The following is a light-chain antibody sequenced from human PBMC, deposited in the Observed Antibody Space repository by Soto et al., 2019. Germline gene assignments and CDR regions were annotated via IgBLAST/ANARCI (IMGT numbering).Light chain of an antibody. J-gene: IGLJ2*01. CDR1: SGHSSYA. V-gene: IGLV4-69*01. CDR2: VNSDGSH. Sequence: QAVVTQSPSASASLGASVKLTCTLSSGHSSYAIAWHQQQPEKGPRYLMKVNSDGSHNKGDGIPDRFSGSSSGAERYLTISSLQSEDEADYYCQTWGTGIHVVFGGGTKLTVL. CDR3: QTWGTGIHVV.